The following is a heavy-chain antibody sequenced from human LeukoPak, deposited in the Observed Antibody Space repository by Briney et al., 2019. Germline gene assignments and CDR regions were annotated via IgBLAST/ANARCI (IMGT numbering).Heavy chain of an antibody. J-gene: IGHJ5*02. CDR3: AREARSVMTAPFDP. CDR1: GGSISSYY. Sequence: SETLSLTCTVSGGSISSYYWSWIRQPAAKGLEWIGRIYTSGSTNYNPSLKSRVTMSVDTSKNQFSLKLSSVTAADTAVYYCAREARSVMTAPFDPWGQGTLVTVSS. CDR2: IYTSGST. V-gene: IGHV4-4*07. D-gene: IGHD2-21*02.